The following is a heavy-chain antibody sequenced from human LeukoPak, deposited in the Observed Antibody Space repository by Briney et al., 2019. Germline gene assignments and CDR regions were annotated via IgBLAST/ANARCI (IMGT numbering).Heavy chain of an antibody. V-gene: IGHV3-23*01. Sequence: GGSLRLSCAASGFTFSSYAMSWVRQAPGKGLEWVSAISGSGGSTYYADSVKGRFTISRDNSKNTLYLQMSSLRAEDTAVYYCAKDGDRGYSYGLFDPWGQGTLVTVSS. CDR1: GFTFSSYA. J-gene: IGHJ5*02. D-gene: IGHD5-18*01. CDR3: AKDGDRGYSYGLFDP. CDR2: ISGSGGST.